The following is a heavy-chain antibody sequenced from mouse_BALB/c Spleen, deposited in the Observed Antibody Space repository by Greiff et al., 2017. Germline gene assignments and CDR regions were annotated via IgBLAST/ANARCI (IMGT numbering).Heavy chain of an antibody. D-gene: IGHD2-4*01. CDR2: LNPYNGDT. CDR1: GYSFTGYF. J-gene: IGHJ3*01. V-gene: IGHV1-37*01. Sequence: EVNVVESGPELVKPGASVKISCKASGYSFTGYFMNWVKQSHGKSLEWIGRLNPYNGDTFYNQKFKGKATLTVDKSSSTAHMELLSLTSEDSAVYYFGRSEGLRREDWFAYWGQGTLVTVSA. CDR3: GRSEGLRREDWFAY.